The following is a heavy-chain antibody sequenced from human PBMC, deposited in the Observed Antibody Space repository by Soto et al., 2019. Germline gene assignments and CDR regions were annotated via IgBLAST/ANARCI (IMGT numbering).Heavy chain of an antibody. V-gene: IGHV3-30*18. J-gene: IGHJ4*02. D-gene: IGHD3-22*01. CDR1: GFTFRSYN. CDR2: ISYDGSNE. Sequence: GGSLRLSCAASGFTFRSYNMHWVRQAPGKGLEWVAVISYDGSNEYYADSVKGRFTISRDNSKNTLDLQMNSLRAEDTAIYYCAKDSNKYSSSLRGRYFDYWGQGTLVTISS. CDR3: AKDSNKYSSSLRGRYFDY.